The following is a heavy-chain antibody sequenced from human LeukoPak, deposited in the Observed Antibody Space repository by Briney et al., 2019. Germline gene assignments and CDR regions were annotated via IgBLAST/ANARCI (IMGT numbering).Heavy chain of an antibody. CDR3: AKDLSGYSNGWYGY. CDR1: RFTFSTYS. Sequence: GGSLRLSCAASRFTFSTYSMNWVRQAPGKGLEWVSGISGSAGSTYYADSVKGRFTISRDNSKNTLYLQMNSLRAEDTAVYYCAKDLSGYSNGWYGYWGQGTLVTVSS. D-gene: IGHD6-19*01. J-gene: IGHJ4*02. CDR2: ISGSAGST. V-gene: IGHV3-23*01.